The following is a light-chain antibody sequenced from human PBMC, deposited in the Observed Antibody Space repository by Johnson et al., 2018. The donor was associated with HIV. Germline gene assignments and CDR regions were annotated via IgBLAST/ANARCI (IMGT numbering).Light chain of an antibody. CDR3: GTWDSSLSKV. V-gene: IGLV1-51*02. CDR2: ENN. CDR1: SSNIGNNY. Sequence: QSVLTQPPSVSAAPGQKVTISCSGSSSNIGNNYVSWYQQLPGTAPKLLIYENNKRPSGIPDRFSGSKSGTSATLGITGLPTGDEADYYCGTWDSSLSKVFGTGTKVTVL. J-gene: IGLJ1*01.